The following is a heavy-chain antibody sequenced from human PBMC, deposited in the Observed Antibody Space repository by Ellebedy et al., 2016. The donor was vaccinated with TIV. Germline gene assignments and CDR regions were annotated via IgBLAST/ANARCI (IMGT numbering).Heavy chain of an antibody. J-gene: IGHJ4*02. CDR3: ARDQSLGRAYYFDS. D-gene: IGHD1-26*01. Sequence: GESLKISCGTSGFTFSNYWMTWVRQAPGKGLEWVANIKQDGSEKYYVDSVKGRFSISRDNTKNSLYLQMNSLTDEDTAVYYCARDQSLGRAYYFDSWGQGTLVTVSS. CDR2: IKQDGSEK. V-gene: IGHV3-7*01. CDR1: GFTFSNYW.